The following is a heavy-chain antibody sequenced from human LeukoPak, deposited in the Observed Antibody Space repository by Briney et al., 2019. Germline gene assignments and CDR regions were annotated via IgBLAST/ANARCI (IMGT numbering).Heavy chain of an antibody. D-gene: IGHD6-19*01. CDR2: LDTGGRTT. Sequence: GGSLRLSCAASEFTFRSHWMHWVRQAPGGGLVWVSRLDTGGRTTTYADSVRGRFTISRDNAKDTLCLQMNSLRAEDTAVYYCASGLLMAGGTLDHWGRGTLVTVSS. V-gene: IGHV3-74*01. J-gene: IGHJ4*02. CDR1: EFTFRSHW. CDR3: ASGLLMAGGTLDH.